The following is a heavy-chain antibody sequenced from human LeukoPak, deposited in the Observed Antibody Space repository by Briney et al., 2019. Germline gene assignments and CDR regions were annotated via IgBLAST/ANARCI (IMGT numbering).Heavy chain of an antibody. CDR3: ARESWCSSTSCYSDAFDI. CDR2: INIDNIV. Sequence: GSLSLSCAASGFTISTFEIDWVRQAPGKGLEWVSFINIDNIVLYGASAKGRFTISSDKATNSVYLQMNSLRAEDTAVYYCARESWCSSTSCYSDAFDIWGQGTMVTVSS. D-gene: IGHD2-2*01. V-gene: IGHV3-48*03. J-gene: IGHJ3*02. CDR1: GFTISTFE.